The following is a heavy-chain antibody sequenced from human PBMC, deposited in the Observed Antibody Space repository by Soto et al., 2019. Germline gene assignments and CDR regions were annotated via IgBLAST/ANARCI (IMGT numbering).Heavy chain of an antibody. V-gene: IGHV3-66*01. CDR3: ARDPYDFWSGYRLFDY. Sequence: ESGGGLVQPGGSLRLSCAASGFTVSSNYMSWVRQAPGKGLEWVSVIYSGGSTYYADSVKGRFTISRDNSKNTLYLQMNSLRAEDTAVYYCARDPYDFWSGYRLFDYWGQGTLVTVSS. CDR2: IYSGGST. J-gene: IGHJ4*02. D-gene: IGHD3-3*01. CDR1: GFTVSSNY.